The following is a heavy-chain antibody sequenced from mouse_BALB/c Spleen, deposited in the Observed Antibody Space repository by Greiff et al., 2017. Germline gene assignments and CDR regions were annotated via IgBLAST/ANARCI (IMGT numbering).Heavy chain of an antibody. J-gene: IGHJ4*01. CDR2: ISSGGSYT. V-gene: IGHV5-9-3*01. Sequence: EVKVVESGGGLVKPGGSLKLSCAASGFTFSSYAMSWVRQTPEKRLEWVATISSGGSYTYYPDSVKGRFTISRDNAKNTLYLQMSSLRSEDTAMYYCAPYYRYDDAMDYWGQGTSVTVSS. CDR1: GFTFSSYA. CDR3: APYYRYDDAMDY. D-gene: IGHD2-14*01.